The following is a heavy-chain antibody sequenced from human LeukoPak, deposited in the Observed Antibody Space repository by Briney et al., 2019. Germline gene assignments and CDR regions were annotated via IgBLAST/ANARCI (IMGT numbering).Heavy chain of an antibody. J-gene: IGHJ4*02. CDR3: ARDLPYAGRRIVVVTYDY. V-gene: IGHV1-18*01. Sequence: ASVKVSCKASGYTFTSYGISWVRRAPGQGLEWMGWISAYNGNTNYAQKLQGRVTMTTDTSTSTAHMELRSLRSDDTAVYYCARDLPYAGRRIVVVTYDYWGQGTLVTVSS. CDR2: ISAYNGNT. D-gene: IGHD2-21*02. CDR1: GYTFTSYG.